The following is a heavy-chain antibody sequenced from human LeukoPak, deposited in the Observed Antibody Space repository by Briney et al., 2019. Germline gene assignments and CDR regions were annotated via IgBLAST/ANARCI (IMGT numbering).Heavy chain of an antibody. CDR1: GGSISSYY. D-gene: IGHD3-3*01. V-gene: IGHV4-4*07. CDR2: IYTSGST. CDR3: ARSDFWSPTDYYGMDV. Sequence: PSETLSLTCTVSGGSISSYYWSWIRQPAGKGLEWIGRIYTSGSTNYNPSLKSRVTMSVDTSKSQFSLKLSSVTAADTAVYYCARSDFWSPTDYYGMDVWGQGTTVTVSS. J-gene: IGHJ6*02.